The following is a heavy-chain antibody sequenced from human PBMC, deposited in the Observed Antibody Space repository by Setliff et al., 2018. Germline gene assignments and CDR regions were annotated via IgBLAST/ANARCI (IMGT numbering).Heavy chain of an antibody. CDR2: INAGNGNT. CDR3: ARARGPGYSSGWNWFDP. D-gene: IGHD6-19*01. Sequence: ASVKVSCKASGYSFTSYAMHWVRQAPGQRLEWMGWINAGNGNTKYSQKFQGRVTITRDTSARTAYMGLSSLRSEDTAVYYCARARGPGYSSGWNWFDPWGQGTLVTV. CDR1: GYSFTSYA. V-gene: IGHV1-3*01. J-gene: IGHJ5*02.